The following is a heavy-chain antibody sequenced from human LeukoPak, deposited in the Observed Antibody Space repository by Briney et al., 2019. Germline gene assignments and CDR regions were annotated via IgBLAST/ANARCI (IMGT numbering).Heavy chain of an antibody. J-gene: IGHJ1*01. D-gene: IGHD3-22*01. CDR1: GFTFSSYG. V-gene: IGHV3-30*18. CDR3: AKDYTYTTSGYYYFPYFQH. Sequence: GRSVRLSCADSGFTFSSYGMHWVRQAPGKGLEWVAVISYDGSNKYYADSVKGRFTISRDNSKNTLYLQMNSLRAEDTAVYYCAKDYTYTTSGYYYFPYFQHWGQGTLVTVSS. CDR2: ISYDGSNK.